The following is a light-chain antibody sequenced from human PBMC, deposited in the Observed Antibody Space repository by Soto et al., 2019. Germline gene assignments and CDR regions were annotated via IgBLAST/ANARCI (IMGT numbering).Light chain of an antibody. Sequence: QSAVTQPPSASGTPGQRVTISCSGSNSNIGSNIVNWYQQLPGTAPKLLIYSDNQRPSGVPDRFSGSRPGTSASLAISGLQSDDEADYYCAAWDDSLNGYVVGTGTKVTVL. CDR1: NSNIGSNI. CDR3: AAWDDSLNGYV. J-gene: IGLJ1*01. V-gene: IGLV1-44*01. CDR2: SDN.